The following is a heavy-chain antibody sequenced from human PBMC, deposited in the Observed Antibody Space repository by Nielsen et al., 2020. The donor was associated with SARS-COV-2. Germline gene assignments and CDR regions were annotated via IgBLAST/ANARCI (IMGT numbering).Heavy chain of an antibody. Sequence: GESLKISCAASGFTFSSYSMNWVRQAPGKGLEWVSSISSSSYIYYADSVKGRFTISRDNAKNSLYLQMNSLRAEDTAVYYCATITGNYGTGNVWGQGTTVTVSS. V-gene: IGHV3-21*01. CDR2: ISSSSYI. J-gene: IGHJ6*02. CDR1: GFTFSSYS. CDR3: ATITGNYGTGNV. D-gene: IGHD4-11*01.